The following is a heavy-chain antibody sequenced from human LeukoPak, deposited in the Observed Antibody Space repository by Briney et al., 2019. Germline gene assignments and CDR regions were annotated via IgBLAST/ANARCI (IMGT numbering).Heavy chain of an antibody. Sequence: GESLKISCKGSGFSFTNYWIGWVRQMPGKGLEWMGIIYPGDSDTKYSPSFQGQVTISADKSISTAYLQWSSLKASDTAIYYCARGYCSGSSCYHDYWGQGTLVTVSS. CDR3: ARGYCSGSSCYHDY. D-gene: IGHD2-15*01. J-gene: IGHJ4*02. CDR1: GFSFTNYW. V-gene: IGHV5-51*01. CDR2: IYPGDSDT.